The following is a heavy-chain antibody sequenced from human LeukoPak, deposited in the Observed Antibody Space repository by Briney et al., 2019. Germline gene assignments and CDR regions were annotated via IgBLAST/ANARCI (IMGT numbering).Heavy chain of an antibody. V-gene: IGHV4-59*01. J-gene: IGHJ4*02. CDR3: ARGSGYSFAYYFDY. CDR1: GGSISRYY. CDR2: IYSSGST. D-gene: IGHD5-18*01. Sequence: SETLSLTCTVSGGSISRYYWSWIRQPPGKGLEWIGYIYSSGSTNYSPSLKSRVTMSVDTSKYQFSLKLSSVTAADTAVYHCARGSGYSFAYYFDYWGQGTLVTVSS.